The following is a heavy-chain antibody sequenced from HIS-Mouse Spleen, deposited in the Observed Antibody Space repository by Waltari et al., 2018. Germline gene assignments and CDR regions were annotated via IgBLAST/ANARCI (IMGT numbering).Heavy chain of an antibody. V-gene: IGHV3-30*18. CDR3: AKASSGWLDY. J-gene: IGHJ4*02. D-gene: IGHD6-19*01. Sequence: QVQLVESGGGVVQPGRSLRLSCAASGFPFRSYGMPWVRQAPGKGLEWVAVISYDGSNKYYADSVKGRFTISRDNSKNTLYLQMNSLGAEDTAVYYCAKASSGWLDYWGQGTLVTVSS. CDR2: ISYDGSNK. CDR1: GFPFRSYG.